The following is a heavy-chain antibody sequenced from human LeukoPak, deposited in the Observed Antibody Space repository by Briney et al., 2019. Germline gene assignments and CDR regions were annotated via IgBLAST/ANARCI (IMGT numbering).Heavy chain of an antibody. CDR3: ARDGITMVRGVMGYYYYMDV. CDR1: GFTLSNYA. Sequence: PGGSLRLSCAASGFTLSNYAMSWVRQAPGKGLGWVSDFSPSGGGTYYADSVKGRFTISRDNAKNSLYLQMNSLRAEDTALYYCARDGITMVRGVMGYYYYMDVWGKGTTVTVSS. V-gene: IGHV3-23*01. J-gene: IGHJ6*03. CDR2: FSPSGGGT. D-gene: IGHD3-10*01.